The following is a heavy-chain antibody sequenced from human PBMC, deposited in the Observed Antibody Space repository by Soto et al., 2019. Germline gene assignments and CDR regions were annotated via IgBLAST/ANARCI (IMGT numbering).Heavy chain of an antibody. V-gene: IGHV2-5*01. D-gene: IGHD1-7*01. CDR1: GFSLSTSGVG. CDR2: IYWNDDK. CDR3: AHRRSGITGTANWFGP. J-gene: IGHJ5*02. Sequence: QITLKESGPTLVKPTQPLTLTCTFSGFSLSTSGVGVGWIRQPPGKALEWLALIYWNDDKRYSPSLKSRLTITKDTSKNQVVLTMTNMDPVDTATYYCAHRRSGITGTANWFGPWGQGTLVTVSS.